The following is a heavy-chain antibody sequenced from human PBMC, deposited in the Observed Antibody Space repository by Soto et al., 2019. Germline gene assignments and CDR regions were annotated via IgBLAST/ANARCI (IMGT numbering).Heavy chain of an antibody. CDR3: ARAIVWYGGRIFDS. CDR2: IYYTGKT. V-gene: IGHV4-31*03. D-gene: IGHD4-17*01. CDR1: GGSINSEGYY. J-gene: IGHJ4*02. Sequence: QVQLQESGPGLVKPSQTLSLTCTVSGGSINSEGYYWSWIRQHPGKGLEWLGYIYYTGKTYYKSSLTSRLSISVATTNNQFSLKLTSVTAPDTAVYYCARAIVWYGGRIFDSWSQGTLVTVSS.